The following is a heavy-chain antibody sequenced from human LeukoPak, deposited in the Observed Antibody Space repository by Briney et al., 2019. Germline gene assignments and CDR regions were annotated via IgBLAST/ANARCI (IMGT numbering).Heavy chain of an antibody. CDR1: GEPFSGYY. CDR2: INHSGHR. V-gene: IGHV4-34*01. J-gene: IGHJ3*01. CDR3: AGQPVGILRAFDV. D-gene: IGHD2-15*01. Sequence: TETLSLTCAVYGEPFSGYYWDWFRQPPGKGLEWIGEINHSGHRNYNPSLESRVTISVDTSKNQFSMKLNSVTAADAAIYYCAGQPVGILRAFDVWGRGTMVTVSS.